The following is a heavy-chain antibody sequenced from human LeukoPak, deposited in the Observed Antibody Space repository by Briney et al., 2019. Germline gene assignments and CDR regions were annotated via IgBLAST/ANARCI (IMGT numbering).Heavy chain of an antibody. J-gene: IGHJ4*02. Sequence: GASAKVSCKASGGTFSSYAISWVRQAPGQGLEWMGRIIPILGIANYAQKFQGRVTITADKSTSTAYMELSRLRSDDTAVYYCARGPRYIGGSSSFGYFDYWGQGTLVTVSS. V-gene: IGHV1-69*04. CDR2: IIPILGIA. D-gene: IGHD6-6*01. CDR1: GGTFSSYA. CDR3: ARGPRYIGGSSSFGYFDY.